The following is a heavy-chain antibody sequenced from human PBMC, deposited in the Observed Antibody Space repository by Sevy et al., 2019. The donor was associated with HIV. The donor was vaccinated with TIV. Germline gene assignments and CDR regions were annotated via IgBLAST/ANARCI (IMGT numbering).Heavy chain of an antibody. CDR3: VKERRDYYYFMDL. CDR1: GGSFNDYY. Sequence: SETLSLTCGVSGGSFNDYYWAWVRQSPEKGLEWIGEINHGGTTNYNPSLQRRHAISVDMSKRQFSLKINSVTAADTALYYCVKERRDYYYFMDLWGKGTTVTVSS. D-gene: IGHD1-1*01. V-gene: IGHV4-34*01. CDR2: INHGGTT. J-gene: IGHJ6*04.